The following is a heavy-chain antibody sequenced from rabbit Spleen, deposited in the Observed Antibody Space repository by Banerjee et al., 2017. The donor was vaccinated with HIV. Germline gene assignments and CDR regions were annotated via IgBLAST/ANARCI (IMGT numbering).Heavy chain of an antibody. CDR3: ARDTGSSFSSYGMDL. V-gene: IGHV1S45*01. Sequence: QQQLVESGGGLVKPGASLTLTCKASGFSFSSKAVMCWVRQAPGKGLEWIACIGAGISYTIYYATWAKGRFTISKTSSTTVTLQMTSLTAADTATYFCARDTGSSFSSYGMDLWGPGTLVTVS. J-gene: IGHJ6*01. CDR1: GFSFSSKAV. D-gene: IGHD8-1*01. CDR2: IGAGISYTI.